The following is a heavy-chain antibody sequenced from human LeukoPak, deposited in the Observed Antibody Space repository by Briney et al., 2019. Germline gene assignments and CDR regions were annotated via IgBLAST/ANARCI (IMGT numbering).Heavy chain of an antibody. D-gene: IGHD2-2*01. Sequence: GGSLRLSCAASGFTFSTYSMNWVRQAPGKGLEWVSSISSSSSYIYYADSVKGRFTISRDNAKNSLSLQMNSLRAEDTAVYYCARVNPQRPHCSSTSCFVDAFDIWGQGTMVTVSS. J-gene: IGHJ3*02. V-gene: IGHV3-21*01. CDR3: ARVNPQRPHCSSTSCFVDAFDI. CDR1: GFTFSTYS. CDR2: ISSSSSYI.